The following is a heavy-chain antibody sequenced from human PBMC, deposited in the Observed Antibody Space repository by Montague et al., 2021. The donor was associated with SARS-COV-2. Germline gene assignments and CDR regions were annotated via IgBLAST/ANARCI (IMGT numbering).Heavy chain of an antibody. Sequence: SETLSLTCTVSGGSVGSGNYYWSWIRQPPGKGLEWIGYISYSGSTNYNPSLKSRVTISVDTSKNQFTLKLTSVTAADTAMYYCAKEREVVRAARTLVAFDLWGQGTMVTVSS. CDR2: ISYSGST. V-gene: IGHV4-61*01. J-gene: IGHJ3*01. D-gene: IGHD2-2*01. CDR3: AKEREVVRAARTLVAFDL. CDR1: GGSVGSGNYY.